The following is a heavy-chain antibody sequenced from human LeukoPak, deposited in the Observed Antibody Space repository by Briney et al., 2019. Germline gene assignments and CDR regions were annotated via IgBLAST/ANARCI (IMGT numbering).Heavy chain of an antibody. CDR3: ARGVGALFGDYYYYMDV. J-gene: IGHJ6*03. CDR1: GFTFSSYS. Sequence: GGSLRLSCAASGFTFSSYSMNWVRQAPGKGLEWVSYISSSSTIYYADSAKGRFTISRDNAKNSLYLQMNSLRAEDTAVYYCARGVGALFGDYYYYMDVWGKGTTVTVSS. D-gene: IGHD2-21*01. CDR2: ISSSSTI. V-gene: IGHV3-48*01.